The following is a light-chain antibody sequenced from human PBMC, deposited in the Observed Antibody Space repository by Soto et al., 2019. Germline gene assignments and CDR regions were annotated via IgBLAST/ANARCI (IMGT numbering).Light chain of an antibody. V-gene: IGKV3D-15*01. CDR3: QQYNNWPFT. J-gene: IGKJ3*01. Sequence: IVMTQSPATLSVSPGERATLSCRASQSFGNTLAWYQEKPGQAPRLLIYGASTRATGIPARFSGSGSRTEFTLTISSLQSEDFAIYSCQQYNNWPFTFGPGTKVDIK. CDR2: GAS. CDR1: QSFGNT.